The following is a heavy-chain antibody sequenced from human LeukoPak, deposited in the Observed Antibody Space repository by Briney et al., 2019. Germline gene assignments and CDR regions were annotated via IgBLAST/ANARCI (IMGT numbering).Heavy chain of an antibody. V-gene: IGHV3-30-3*01. D-gene: IGHD2-15*01. CDR2: ISYDGSNK. CDR1: GFTFSSYA. CDR3: AKDRLSATGLIDY. J-gene: IGHJ4*02. Sequence: GGSLRLSCAASGFTFSSYAMHWVRQAPGKGLEWVAVISYDGSNKYYADSVKGRFTISRDNSKNTLYLQMNSLRAEDTAVYYCAKDRLSATGLIDYWGQGTLVTVSS.